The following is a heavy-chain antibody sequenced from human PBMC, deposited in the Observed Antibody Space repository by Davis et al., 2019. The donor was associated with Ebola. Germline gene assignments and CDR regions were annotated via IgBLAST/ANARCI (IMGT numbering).Heavy chain of an antibody. CDR3: ARVGYCSSTSCYDLYYYYYMDV. CDR2: IKQDGSEK. D-gene: IGHD2-2*01. Sequence: GGSLRLSCAASGFTFSSYWMSWVRQAPGKGLEWVANIKQDGSEKYYVDSVKGRFTISRDNAKNSLYLQMNSLRAEDTAVYYCARVGYCSSTSCYDLYYYYYMDVWGKGTTVTVSS. V-gene: IGHV3-7*03. CDR1: GFTFSSYW. J-gene: IGHJ6*03.